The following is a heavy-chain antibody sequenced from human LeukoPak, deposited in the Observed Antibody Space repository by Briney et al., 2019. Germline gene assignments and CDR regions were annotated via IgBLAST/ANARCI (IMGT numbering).Heavy chain of an antibody. CDR2: IYSGGST. V-gene: IGHV3-53*01. CDR3: ARGGSYYTPSDY. Sequence: GGSLRLSCAASGFTVSSNYMSWVRQAPGKGLEWVSVIYSGGSTYYADSVKGRFTISRDNSKNTLYLQMSSLRAEDTAVYYCARGGSYYTPSDYWGQGTLVTVSS. D-gene: IGHD1-26*01. J-gene: IGHJ4*02. CDR1: GFTVSSNY.